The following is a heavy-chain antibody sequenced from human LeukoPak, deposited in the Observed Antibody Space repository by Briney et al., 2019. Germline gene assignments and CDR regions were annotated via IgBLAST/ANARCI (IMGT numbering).Heavy chain of an antibody. V-gene: IGHV4-59*01. CDR1: GGSISSYY. D-gene: IGHD5-18*01. CDR2: IYYSGST. CDR3: ARGHSYGYPDYFDY. Sequence: SETLSLTCTVSGGSISSYYWSWIRQPPGKGLEWIGYIYYSGSTNYNPSLKSRLTISVDTSKNQFSLPLSSVPAADTAVYYCARGHSYGYPDYFDYWGQGTLVTVSS. J-gene: IGHJ4*02.